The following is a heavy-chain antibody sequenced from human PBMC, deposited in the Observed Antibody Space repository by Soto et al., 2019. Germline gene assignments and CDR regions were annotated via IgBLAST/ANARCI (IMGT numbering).Heavy chain of an antibody. CDR2: IYHSGST. CDR1: GGAISSGGYS. D-gene: IGHD6-19*01. J-gene: IGHJ4*02. V-gene: IGHV4-30-2*01. Sequence: PSETLSLTCAVSGGAISSGGYSWSWIRQPPGKGLEGIGDIYHSGSTDYNPSLRTRGTISVDRAKSQFSLKLGSVTAADTTGYYCASRSEMISSGWSAGVDYWGQGTLLTVSS. CDR3: ASRSEMISSGWSAGVDY.